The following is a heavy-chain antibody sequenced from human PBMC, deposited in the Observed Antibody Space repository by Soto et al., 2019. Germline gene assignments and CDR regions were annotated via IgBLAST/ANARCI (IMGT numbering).Heavy chain of an antibody. Sequence: EVQLLESGGGLVQTGGSLRLSCEASGFTFKSYAMIWVRQAPGKGLEWVSAVSGTSGNTYYADSVQGRFTISRDNSKDTLYLQMNSLRAEDTAIYYCAKSVVVVRGGYYMDVWGKGTTVTVSS. D-gene: IGHD2-15*01. V-gene: IGHV3-23*01. CDR1: GFTFKSYA. CDR2: VSGTSGNT. J-gene: IGHJ6*03. CDR3: AKSVVVVRGGYYMDV.